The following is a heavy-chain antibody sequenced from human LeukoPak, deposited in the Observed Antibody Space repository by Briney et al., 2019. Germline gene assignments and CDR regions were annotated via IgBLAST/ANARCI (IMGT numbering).Heavy chain of an antibody. V-gene: IGHV4-39*01. D-gene: IGHD5-18*01. J-gene: IGHJ4*02. CDR2: MSSSGTT. CDR1: GGSISSSSHY. CDR3: ARSGYSFLVDS. Sequence: SSETLSLTCTVSGGSISSSSHYWGWIRQPPGKGLEWIASMSSSGTTYYKPSLKSRVTISVDTSTNQISLHLTSMSAADTAAYFCARSGYSFLVDSWGQGTLVTVSS.